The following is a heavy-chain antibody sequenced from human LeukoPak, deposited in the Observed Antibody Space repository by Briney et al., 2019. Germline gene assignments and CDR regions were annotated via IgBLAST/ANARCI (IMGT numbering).Heavy chain of an antibody. CDR1: GYTFTSYG. CDR2: ISAYNGNT. CDR3: ARTYYDILTGYGFWFDP. Sequence: ASVKVSCKASGYTFTSYGISWVRQAPGQGLEWMGWISAYNGNTNYAQKLQGRVTMTTDTSTSTAYMELRSLRSGDTAVYYCARTYYDILTGYGFWFDPWGQGTLVTVSS. D-gene: IGHD3-9*01. J-gene: IGHJ5*02. V-gene: IGHV1-18*01.